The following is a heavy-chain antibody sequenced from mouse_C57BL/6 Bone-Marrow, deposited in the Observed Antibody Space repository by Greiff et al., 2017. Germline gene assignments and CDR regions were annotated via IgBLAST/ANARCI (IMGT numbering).Heavy chain of an antibody. J-gene: IGHJ3*01. Sequence: EVHLVESGGDLVKPGGSLKLSCAASGFTFSSYGMSWVRQTPDKRLEWVATISSGGSYTYYPDSVKGRFTISRDNAKNTLYLQMSSLKSEDTAMYYCARHDYGSSYGFAYWGQGTLVTVSA. CDR1: GFTFSSYG. D-gene: IGHD1-1*01. CDR2: ISSGGSYT. V-gene: IGHV5-6*01. CDR3: ARHDYGSSYGFAY.